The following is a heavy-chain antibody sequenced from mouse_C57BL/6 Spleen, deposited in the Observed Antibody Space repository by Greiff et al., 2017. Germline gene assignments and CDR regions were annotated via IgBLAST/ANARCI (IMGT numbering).Heavy chain of an antibody. CDR3: ARDGSSSYFDY. V-gene: IGHV1-69*01. J-gene: IGHJ2*01. CDR1: GYTFTSYW. CDR2: IDPSDSYT. Sequence: QVQLQQPGAELVMPGASVKLSCKASGYTFTSYWMHWVKQRPGQGLEWIGEIDPSDSYTNYNQKFKGNSTLTVDKSSSTAYMQLSSLTSEDSAVYYCARDGSSSYFDYWGQGTTLTVSS. D-gene: IGHD1-1*01.